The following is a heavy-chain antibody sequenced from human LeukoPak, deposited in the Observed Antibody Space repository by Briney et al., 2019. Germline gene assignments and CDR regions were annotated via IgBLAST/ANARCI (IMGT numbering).Heavy chain of an antibody. CDR2: MNPNSGNT. CDR3: ARGVLGYCSSTSCYLPLGY. V-gene: IGHV1-8*01. CDR1: EYTFTSYD. D-gene: IGHD2-2*01. J-gene: IGHJ4*02. Sequence: ASVNVSCKGSEYTFTSYDINWVRQATGQGLEWMGWMNPNSGNTGYAQKFQGRVTMTRNTIISTAYMELSSLRSDDTAVYYCARGVLGYCSSTSCYLPLGYWGQGTLVTVSS.